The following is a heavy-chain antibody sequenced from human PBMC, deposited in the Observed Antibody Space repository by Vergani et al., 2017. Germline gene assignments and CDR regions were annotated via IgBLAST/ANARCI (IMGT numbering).Heavy chain of an antibody. Sequence: QVTLKESGPVLVKPTQTLTLTCTFSGFSLSTSGMCVSWIRQPPGKALEWLAHIFSNDEKSYSTSLKSRLTISKDTAKSQVVLTMTNMDPVDTATYYCARAYSSSSFVFDYWGQGTLVAVSS. CDR2: IFSNDEK. CDR3: ARAYSSSSFVFDY. D-gene: IGHD6-6*01. J-gene: IGHJ4*02. V-gene: IGHV2-26*01. CDR1: GFSLSTSGMC.